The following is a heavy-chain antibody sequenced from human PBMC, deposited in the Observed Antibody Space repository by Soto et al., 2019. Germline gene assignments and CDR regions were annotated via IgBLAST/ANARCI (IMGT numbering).Heavy chain of an antibody. CDR1: GGPFSGYY. D-gene: IGHD4-17*01. V-gene: IGHV4-34*01. Sequence: QVLLQQWGAGLLKPSETLSLTCAVNGGPFSGYYWSWIRQPPGKGLEWIGEMNPGVSSNYNPSLKSRVTVSVDTSKKQFSLKLTSVTAADTAVYYCARAGGTTVTGLWHFDSWGQGTLVTVSS. CDR2: MNPGVSS. J-gene: IGHJ4*02. CDR3: ARAGGTTVTGLWHFDS.